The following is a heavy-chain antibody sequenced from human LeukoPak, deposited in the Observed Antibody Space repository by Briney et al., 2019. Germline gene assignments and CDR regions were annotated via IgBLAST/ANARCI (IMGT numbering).Heavy chain of an antibody. CDR1: GGSISSSSYY. CDR2: IYYSGST. V-gene: IGHV4-39*01. Sequence: SETLSLTCTVSGGSISSSSYYWGWIRQPPGKGLEWIGSIYYSGSTYYNPSLKSRVTISVDTSKNQFSLKLSSVTAADTAVYYCARYTGVAVAGDLGFDYWGQGTLVTVSS. D-gene: IGHD6-19*01. J-gene: IGHJ4*02. CDR3: ARYTGVAVAGDLGFDY.